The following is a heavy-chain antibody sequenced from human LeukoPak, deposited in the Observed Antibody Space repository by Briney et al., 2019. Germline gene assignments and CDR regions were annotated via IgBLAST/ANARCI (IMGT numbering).Heavy chain of an antibody. D-gene: IGHD2-2*01. CDR3: ARLGCSSTSCFFDY. CDR2: INHSGST. V-gene: IGHV4-34*01. Sequence: SETLSLTCAVYGGSFSGYYWSWIRQPPGKGLEWIGEINHSGSTNSNSSLKSRVTISVDTPKNQFSLKLSSVTAADTAVYYCARLGCSSTSCFFDYWGQGTLVTVSS. J-gene: IGHJ4*02. CDR1: GGSFSGYY.